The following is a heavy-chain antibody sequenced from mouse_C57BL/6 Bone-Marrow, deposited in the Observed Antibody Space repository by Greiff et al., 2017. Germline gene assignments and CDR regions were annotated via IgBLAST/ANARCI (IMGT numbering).Heavy chain of an antibody. CDR1: GYTFTSYG. V-gene: IGHV1-81*01. Sequence: VQLQQSGAELARPGASVKLSCKASGYTFTSYGISWVKQRTGQGLEWIGEINPRSGNTYYNEKFKGKATLTADKSSSTAYMGLRSLTSEDSAVYFCAREGAYCSNYDAMDYWGQGTSATVSA. CDR3: AREGAYCSNYDAMDY. CDR2: INPRSGNT. D-gene: IGHD2-5*01. J-gene: IGHJ4*01.